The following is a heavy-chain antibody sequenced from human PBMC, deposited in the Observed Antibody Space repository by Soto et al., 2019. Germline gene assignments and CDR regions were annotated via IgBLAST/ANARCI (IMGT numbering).Heavy chain of an antibody. D-gene: IGHD1-1*01. CDR2: IIPIFGTA. CDR1: GGTFSSYA. Sequence: ASVKVSCKASGGTFSSYAISWVRQAPGQGLEWMGGIIPIFGTANYAQKFQGRVTITADESTSTAYMELSSLRSEDTAVYYCARERNHYYYYGMDVWGQGTTVTVSS. CDR3: ARERNHYYYYGMDV. V-gene: IGHV1-69*13. J-gene: IGHJ6*02.